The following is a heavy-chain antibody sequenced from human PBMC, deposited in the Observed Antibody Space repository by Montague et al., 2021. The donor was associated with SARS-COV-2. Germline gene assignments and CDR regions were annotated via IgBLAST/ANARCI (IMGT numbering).Heavy chain of an antibody. V-gene: IGHV4-59*01. D-gene: IGHD3-10*01. CDR1: GTSFTGYY. Sequence: SETLSLTCGVSGTSFTGYYWNWIRQPPGEGLEWIGYISYSGSTNYSPSLKSRVTMSVDTSKNQLSLKLTSVTAADTAVYYCARGGLSYFGEGSHCYGMDVWGQGTTVTVSS. CDR2: ISYSGST. CDR3: ARGGLSYFGEGSHCYGMDV. J-gene: IGHJ6*02.